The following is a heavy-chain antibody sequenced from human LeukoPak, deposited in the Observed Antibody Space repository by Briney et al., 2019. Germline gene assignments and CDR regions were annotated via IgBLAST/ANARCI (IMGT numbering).Heavy chain of an antibody. J-gene: IGHJ4*02. V-gene: IGHV3-23*01. CDR1: GFTFSSYA. CDR2: ISGSGGST. D-gene: IGHD6-19*01. CDR3: ARDCGSSWYGGCFGY. Sequence: GGSLRLSCAASGFTFSSYAMSWVRQAPGEGLEWVSAISGSGGSTYYADSVKGRFTISKDISKNTLYLQMNSVRAEDTAVYYCARDCGSSWYGGCFGYWGQGTLVTVSS.